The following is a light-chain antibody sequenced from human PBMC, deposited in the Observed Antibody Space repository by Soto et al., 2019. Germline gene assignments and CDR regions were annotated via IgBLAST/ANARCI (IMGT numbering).Light chain of an antibody. V-gene: IGKV3-20*01. J-gene: IGKJ5*01. CDR1: QSVSSN. CDR2: GAS. Sequence: EIMMTQSPATLSVAPGERATFSCRASQSVSSNLAWYQQKAGQAPRLLIYGASARATGIPARFSGSGSGTDFTLTISRLEPEDFAVYYCQQYGSSPRTFGQGTRLEIK. CDR3: QQYGSSPRT.